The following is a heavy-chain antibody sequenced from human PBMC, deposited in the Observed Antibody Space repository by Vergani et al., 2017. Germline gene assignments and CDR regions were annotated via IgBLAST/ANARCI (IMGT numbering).Heavy chain of an antibody. CDR2: ISGYDGKT. CDR1: GYSFNSYG. V-gene: IGHV1-18*01. Sequence: QAQLVQSGAEMKKPGASVNVFCKTSGYSFNSYGINWVRQAPGQGLEWLGWISGYDGKTKYVEKLQGRITVTIDTSANSAYMGLRGLRSDDTAVYYCAREGSIAAPSYLYYFYMDVWGKGTSVTVSS. CDR3: AREGSIAAPSYLYYFYMDV. J-gene: IGHJ6*03. D-gene: IGHD6-6*01.